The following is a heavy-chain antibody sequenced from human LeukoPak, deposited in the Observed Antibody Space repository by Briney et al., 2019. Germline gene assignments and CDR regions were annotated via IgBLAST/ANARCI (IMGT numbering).Heavy chain of an antibody. Sequence: GESLKISCKGSGYSFTSYWVGWVRQMPGKGLEWMGIIYPGDSDTTYSPSFQGQVTISADKSISTAYLQWSSLKASDTAMYYCARSAGRRYSSSWYETYYFDYWGQGTLVTVSS. J-gene: IGHJ4*02. CDR3: ARSAGRRYSSSWYETYYFDY. D-gene: IGHD6-13*01. CDR1: GYSFTSYW. V-gene: IGHV5-51*01. CDR2: IYPGDSDT.